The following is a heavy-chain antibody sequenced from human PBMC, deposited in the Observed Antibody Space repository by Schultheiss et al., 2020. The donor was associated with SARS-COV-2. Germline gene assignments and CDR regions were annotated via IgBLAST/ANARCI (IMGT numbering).Heavy chain of an antibody. D-gene: IGHD2-2*01. CDR2: IIPIFGTA. V-gene: IGHV1-69*13. CDR1: GYTFTSYY. Sequence: SVKVSCKASGYTFTSYYMHWVRQAPGQGLEWMGGIIPIFGTANYAQKFQGRVTITADESTSTAYMELSSLRSEDTAVYYCASRTPARYWGQGTLVTVSS. J-gene: IGHJ4*02. CDR3: ASRTPARY.